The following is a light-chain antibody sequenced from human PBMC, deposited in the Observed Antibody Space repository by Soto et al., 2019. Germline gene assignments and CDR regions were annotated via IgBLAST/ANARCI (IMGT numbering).Light chain of an antibody. CDR3: SSYTSSSTYV. V-gene: IGLV2-14*03. J-gene: IGLJ1*01. Sequence: QSALTQPASVSGSPGQSITISCTGTTNDVGGYNYVSWYQQHPGKAPKLMIYDVSNRPSGVSNRFSGSKSGNTASLTISGLQAEDEADYYCSSYTSSSTYVLGTGTKLTVL. CDR1: TNDVGGYNY. CDR2: DVS.